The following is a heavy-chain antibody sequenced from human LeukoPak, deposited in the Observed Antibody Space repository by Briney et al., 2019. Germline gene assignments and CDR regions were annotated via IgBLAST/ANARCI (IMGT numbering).Heavy chain of an antibody. J-gene: IGHJ4*02. CDR2: ISYDGSNK. Sequence: GGSLRLSCAASGFTFSSYGMHWVRQAPGKGLEWVAVISYDGSNKYYADSVKGRFTISRDNSKNTLYLQMNSLRAEDTAVYYCAKEGPYSSGWYGLSFFDYWGQGTLVTVSS. CDR1: GFTFSSYG. CDR3: AKEGPYSSGWYGLSFFDY. D-gene: IGHD6-19*01. V-gene: IGHV3-30*18.